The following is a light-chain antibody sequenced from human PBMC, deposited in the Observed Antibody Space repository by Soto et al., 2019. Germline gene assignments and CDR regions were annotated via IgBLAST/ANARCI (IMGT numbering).Light chain of an antibody. V-gene: IGKV1-12*01. J-gene: IGKJ5*01. Sequence: DNQLTQSPSSISASVGDRVTITCRASQAVNSWLAWFQQNPGMAPKLVIYDVSSLQSGVPSRFSGSGSGTEFTLTISSLQPEDFATYYCQQSNNHPSSVGQGTRLESK. CDR2: DVS. CDR3: QQSNNHPSS. CDR1: QAVNSW.